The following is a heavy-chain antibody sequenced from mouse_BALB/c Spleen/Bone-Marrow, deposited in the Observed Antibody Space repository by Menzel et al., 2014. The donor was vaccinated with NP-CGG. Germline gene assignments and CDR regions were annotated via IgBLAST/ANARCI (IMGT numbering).Heavy chain of an antibody. CDR3: ARLGYYGGFAY. V-gene: IGHV4-1*02. J-gene: IGHJ3*01. CDR1: GFDFSRYW. Sequence: DVKLQESGGGLVQPGGSLKLSCAASGFDFSRYWMSWVRQAPGKGLQWIGEINPDSNTINYTPSLKDKFIISRDNAKNTLYLQMSKVRSEDTALYYCARLGYYGGFAYWGQGTLVTVSA. CDR2: INPDSNTI. D-gene: IGHD2-3*01.